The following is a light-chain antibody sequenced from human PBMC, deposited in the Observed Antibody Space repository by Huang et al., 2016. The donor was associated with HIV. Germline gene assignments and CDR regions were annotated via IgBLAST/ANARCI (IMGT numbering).Light chain of an antibody. Sequence: EIVLTQSPGTLSLSPGERATLSCRASQSVSSSYLAGYQQKPGQAPSLLIYGASSRATGITDRFSGSGSGTNFTLTSSRLEPEDFAVYYCQQYGRSLWTFGQGTKVEIK. CDR3: QQYGRSLWT. J-gene: IGKJ1*01. V-gene: IGKV3-20*01. CDR1: QSVSSSY. CDR2: GAS.